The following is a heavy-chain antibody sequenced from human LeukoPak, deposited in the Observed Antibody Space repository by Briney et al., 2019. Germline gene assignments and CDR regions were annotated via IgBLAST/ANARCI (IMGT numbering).Heavy chain of an antibody. D-gene: IGHD3-22*01. V-gene: IGHV1-2*02. CDR3: ARDDTGGYYYY. Sequence: ASVKVSCKASGYTFTGYYVHWVRQAPGQGLEWMGWINPNNGDTNFAQKFQGRVTMTRDTSNSTAYMELSRLRSDDTALYFCARDDTGGYYYYWGQGTLVTVSS. CDR2: INPNNGDT. J-gene: IGHJ4*02. CDR1: GYTFTGYY.